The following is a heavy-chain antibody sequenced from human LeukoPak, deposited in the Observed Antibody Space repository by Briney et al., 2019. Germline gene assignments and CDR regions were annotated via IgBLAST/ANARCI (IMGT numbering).Heavy chain of an antibody. J-gene: IGHJ4*02. D-gene: IGHD5-18*01. CDR1: GFTFSSYG. CDR3: AKDPRDHSYGWSWRYFDY. CDR2: IRYDGSNK. V-gene: IGHV3-30*02. Sequence: HTGGSLRLSCAASGFTFSSYGMHWVRQAPGKGLEWVAFIRYDGSNKYYADSVKGRFTISRDNSKNTLYLQMNSLRAEDTAVYYCAKDPRDHSYGWSWRYFDYWGQGTLVTVSS.